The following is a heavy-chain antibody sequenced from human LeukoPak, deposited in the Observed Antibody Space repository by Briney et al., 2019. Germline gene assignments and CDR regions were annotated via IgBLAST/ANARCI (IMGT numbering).Heavy chain of an antibody. J-gene: IGHJ4*02. Sequence: ASVKVSCKASGYTFTGYYKHWVRQAPGQGLEWMGRINPNSGGTNYAQKFQGRVTMTRDTSISTAYMELSSLRSEDTAVYYCARDRKSSGRYYFDYWGQGTLVTVSS. CDR2: INPNSGGT. V-gene: IGHV1-2*06. D-gene: IGHD3-22*01. CDR3: ARDRKSSGRYYFDY. CDR1: GYTFTGYY.